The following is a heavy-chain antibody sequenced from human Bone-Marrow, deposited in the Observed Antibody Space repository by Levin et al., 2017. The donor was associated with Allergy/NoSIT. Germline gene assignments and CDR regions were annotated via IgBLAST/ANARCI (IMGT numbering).Heavy chain of an antibody. V-gene: IGHV1-18*01. CDR1: GYTFTSYG. CDR3: AGAGVGYYSSTSCYTVDWCDP. D-gene: IGHD2-2*02. J-gene: IGHJ5*02. Sequence: ASVKVSCKASGYTFTSYGISWVRQAPGQGLEWMGWISTYNGNTNYAQKLQGRVTMTTDTSTSTAYQELRSLRSDDTAVYYCAGAGVGYYSSTSCYTVDWCDPWGQGTLVTVSS. CDR2: ISTYNGNT.